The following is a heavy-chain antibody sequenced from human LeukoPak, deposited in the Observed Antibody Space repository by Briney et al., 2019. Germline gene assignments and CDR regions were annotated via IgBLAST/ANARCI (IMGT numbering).Heavy chain of an antibody. D-gene: IGHD3-22*01. CDR2: IRYDGSNK. CDR3: ARGGHVSSYYDSSGYYEYYFDY. J-gene: IGHJ4*02. V-gene: IGHV3-30*02. CDR1: GFTFSSYG. Sequence: GGSLRLSCAASGFTFSSYGMHWVRQAPGKGLEWVAFIRYDGSNKYYADSVKGRFTISRDNSKNTLYLQMNSLRAEDTAVYYCARGGHVSSYYDSSGYYEYYFDYWGQGTLVTVSS.